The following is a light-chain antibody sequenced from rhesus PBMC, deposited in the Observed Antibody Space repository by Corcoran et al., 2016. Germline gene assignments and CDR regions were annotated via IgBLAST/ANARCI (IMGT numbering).Light chain of an antibody. CDR3: QHGYGTPLT. V-gene: IGKV1-74*01. J-gene: IGKJ4*01. Sequence: DIQMTQSPSSLSASVGDRVTVTCRTSENVNNYLNWYQQKPGKSPKLLIYKESTLQSGGPSRFSGSGSGTDYTCTISSLQTEEVATYYCQHGYGTPLTFGGGTKVEIK. CDR2: KES. CDR1: ENVNNY.